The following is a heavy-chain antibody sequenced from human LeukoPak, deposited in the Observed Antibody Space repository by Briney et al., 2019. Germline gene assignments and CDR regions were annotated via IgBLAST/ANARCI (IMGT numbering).Heavy chain of an antibody. CDR2: ISQDGSGK. CDR1: GFTFSNYW. V-gene: IGHV3-7*03. CDR3: VRAMDV. J-gene: IGHJ6*02. Sequence: QPGGSLRLSCGASGFTFSNYWMSWVRQAPGKGLEWVINISQDGSGKNYADSVEGRFTISRDNAKNSLYLQMNSLRAEDTAVYYCVRAMDVWGQGTTVTVSS.